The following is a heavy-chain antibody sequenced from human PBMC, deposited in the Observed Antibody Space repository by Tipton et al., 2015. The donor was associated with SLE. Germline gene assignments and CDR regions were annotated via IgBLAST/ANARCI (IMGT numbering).Heavy chain of an antibody. CDR1: GGTFRTYG. D-gene: IGHD5-24*01. CDR3: ARDSKGMATGGDAFDI. CDR2: IIPIFGTA. V-gene: IGHV1-69*05. Sequence: QLVQSGAELKKPGSSVKVSCKTSGGTFRTYGITWVSQAPGQGLEWMGGIIPIFGTANIAQKFQGRVTITTDESTSTVYMDLSSLRSEDTAIYYCARDSKGMATGGDAFDIWGQGTKVTVSS. J-gene: IGHJ3*02.